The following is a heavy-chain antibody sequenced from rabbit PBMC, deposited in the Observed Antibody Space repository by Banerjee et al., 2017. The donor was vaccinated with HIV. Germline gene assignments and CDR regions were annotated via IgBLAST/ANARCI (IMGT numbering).Heavy chain of an antibody. CDR1: GISFSDKAV. J-gene: IGHJ4*01. CDR2: INAVTGRA. V-gene: IGHV1S40*01. D-gene: IGHD1-1*01. CDR3: ARDLTSVIGWNFGW. Sequence: QSLEESGGDLVKPGASLTLTCKASGISFSDKAVMCWVRQAPGKGLEWIACINAVTGRAVYASWAKGRFTFSKTSSTTVTLQVTSLTAADTATYFCARDLTSVIGWNFGWWGQGTLVTVS.